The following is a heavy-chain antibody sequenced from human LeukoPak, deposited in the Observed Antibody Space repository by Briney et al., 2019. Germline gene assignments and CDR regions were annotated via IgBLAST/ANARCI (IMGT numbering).Heavy chain of an antibody. CDR3: ARRLASYYYGMDV. CDR1: GDSISSFY. J-gene: IGHJ6*02. CDR2: IYYSGST. V-gene: IGHV4-59*08. Sequence: SETLSLTCTVSGDSISSFYWSWIRQPPGKGLEWIGYIYYSGSTDYNPSLKSRVTISVDTSKNQFSLKLSSVTAADTAVYYCARRLASYYYGMDVWGQGTTVTVSS.